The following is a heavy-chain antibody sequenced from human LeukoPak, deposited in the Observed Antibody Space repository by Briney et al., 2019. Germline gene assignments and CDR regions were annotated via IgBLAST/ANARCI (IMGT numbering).Heavy chain of an antibody. Sequence: MPSETLSLTCTVSGGSISSSSYYWGWIRQPPGKGLEWIGSIYYSGSTYYNPSLKSRVTISVDTSKNQFSLKLSSVTAADRAVYYCARRRAGDAFDIWGQGTMVTVSS. CDR2: IYYSGST. CDR1: GGSISSSSYY. CDR3: ARRRAGDAFDI. V-gene: IGHV4-39*01. D-gene: IGHD3-10*01. J-gene: IGHJ3*02.